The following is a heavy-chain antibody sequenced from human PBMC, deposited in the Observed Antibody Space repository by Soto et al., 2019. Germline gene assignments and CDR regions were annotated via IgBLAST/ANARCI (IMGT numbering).Heavy chain of an antibody. J-gene: IGHJ6*02. CDR2: ISSSGTYI. CDR3: ARDPSDCSSTSCWGYYALDV. Sequence: GGSLRLSCADSGFTFSTYSMNWVRQAPWKGLEWVSSISSSGTYIHYADSLKGRFTISRDNAKNSLYLQMISLRAEDTAVHYCARDPSDCSSTSCWGYYALDVWGQGTTVTVSS. CDR1: GFTFSTYS. D-gene: IGHD2-2*01. V-gene: IGHV3-21*01.